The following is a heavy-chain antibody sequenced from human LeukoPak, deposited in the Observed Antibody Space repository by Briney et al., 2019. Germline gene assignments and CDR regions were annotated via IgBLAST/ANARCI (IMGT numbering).Heavy chain of an antibody. V-gene: IGHV3-7*01. CDR1: GFTVSSNY. J-gene: IGHJ3*02. Sequence: GGSLRLSCAASGFTVSSNYMSWVRQAPGKGLEWVANIKGDGSDEYYVDSVKGRFTISRDNAKNSLYLQMNSLRAEDTAVYYCAREGIVLTPATMDDASDIWGQGTMVTVSS. CDR3: AREGIVLTPATMDDASDI. D-gene: IGHD2-2*01. CDR2: IKGDGSDE.